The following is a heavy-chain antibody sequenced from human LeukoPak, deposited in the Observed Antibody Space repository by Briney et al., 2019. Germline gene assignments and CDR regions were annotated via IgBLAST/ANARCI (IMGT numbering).Heavy chain of an antibody. J-gene: IGHJ6*02. Sequence: RASVKVSCKASGYTFTSYDINWVRQATGQGLEWMGWMNPNSGNTGYAQKLQGRVTITRNTSLSTHYMEMSRLRSEDTAVYYCASRVLGSGSYYEDYYYYGMDVWGQGTTVTVSS. D-gene: IGHD3-10*02. CDR3: ASRVLGSGSYYEDYYYYGMDV. V-gene: IGHV1-8*01. CDR1: GYTFTSYD. CDR2: MNPNSGNT.